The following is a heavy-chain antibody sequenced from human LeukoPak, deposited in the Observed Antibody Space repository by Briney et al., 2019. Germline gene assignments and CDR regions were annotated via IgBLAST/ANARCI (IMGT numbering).Heavy chain of an antibody. CDR3: ARGDYYGSGRTPDFDY. J-gene: IGHJ4*02. D-gene: IGHD3-10*01. CDR1: GGSFSGYY. CDR2: INHSGST. V-gene: IGHV4-34*01. Sequence: SETLSLTCAVYGGSFSGYYWSWIRQPPGKGLEWIGEINHSGSTNHNPSLKSRVTISVDTSKNQFSLKLSSVTAADTAVYYCARGDYYGSGRTPDFDYWGQGTLVTVSS.